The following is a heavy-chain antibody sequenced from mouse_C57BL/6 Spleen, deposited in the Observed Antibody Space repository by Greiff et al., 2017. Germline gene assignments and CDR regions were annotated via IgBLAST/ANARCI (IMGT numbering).Heavy chain of an antibody. J-gene: IGHJ3*01. CDR3: APHADYGSGYFAY. CDR2: IYPRSGNT. CDR1: GYTFTSYG. D-gene: IGHD1-1*01. Sequence: QVQLQQSGAELARPGASVKLSCKASGYTFTSYGISWVKQRTGQGLEWIGEIYPRSGNTYYNEKFKGKATLTVDTSSSTAYMELHSLTSEDSAVYFCAPHADYGSGYFAYWGQGTLVTVSA. V-gene: IGHV1-81*01.